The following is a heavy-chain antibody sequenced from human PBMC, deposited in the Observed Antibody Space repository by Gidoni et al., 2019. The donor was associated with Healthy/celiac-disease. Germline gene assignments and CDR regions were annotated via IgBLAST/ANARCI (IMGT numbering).Heavy chain of an antibody. V-gene: IGHV4-31*03. J-gene: IGHJ6*02. Sequence: QVQLQESGPGLVKPSQTLSLTCTVSGGSISSGGSYWSWIRQHPGKGLEWIGYIYYSGSTYYNPSLKSRVTISVDTSKNQFSLKLSSVTAADTAVYYWARERQWWSNEAETYGMDVWGQGTTVTVSS. CDR2: IYYSGST. CDR3: ARERQWWSNEAETYGMDV. D-gene: IGHD2-15*01. CDR1: GGSISSGGSY.